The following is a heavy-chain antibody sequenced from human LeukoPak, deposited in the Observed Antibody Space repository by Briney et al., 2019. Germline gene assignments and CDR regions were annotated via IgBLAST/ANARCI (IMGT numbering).Heavy chain of an antibody. CDR2: IIPIFGTA. CDR3: AREYSNWGANYNYYYMDV. D-gene: IGHD4-11*01. CDR1: GGTFSSYA. V-gene: IGHV1-69*05. J-gene: IGHJ6*03. Sequence: GASVKVSCKASGGTFSSYAISWVRQAPGQGLEWMGRIIPIFGTANYAQRFQGRVTITTDESTSTAYMELSSLRSEDTAVYYCAREYSNWGANYNYYYMDVWGKGTTVTVSS.